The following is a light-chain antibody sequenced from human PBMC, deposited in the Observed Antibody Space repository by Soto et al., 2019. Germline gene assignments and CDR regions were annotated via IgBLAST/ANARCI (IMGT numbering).Light chain of an antibody. CDR3: QQYENWPWT. Sequence: ERVVTPSPATLSVSPVEGATLSCRASESVSTNLAWYQQKPGQAPRLLIYAASTRATGVPARFSGSGSETEFTLTISSLQSEDVAAYYCQQYENWPWTFGPGTKVDI. CDR1: ESVSTN. J-gene: IGKJ1*01. CDR2: AAS. V-gene: IGKV3-15*01.